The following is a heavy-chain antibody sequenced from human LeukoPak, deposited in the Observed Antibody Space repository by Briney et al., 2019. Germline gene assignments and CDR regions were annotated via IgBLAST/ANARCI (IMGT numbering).Heavy chain of an antibody. Sequence: PSETLSLTCTVSGGSISSSSYYWGWLRQPPGKGLEWIGSIYYSGSTYYNPSLKSRVTISVDTSKNQYSLKLSSVTAADTAVYYCARVAAGSEVGAILLGYFQHWGQGTLVTVSS. D-gene: IGHD1-26*01. J-gene: IGHJ1*01. CDR3: ARVAAGSEVGAILLGYFQH. V-gene: IGHV4-39*07. CDR2: IYYSGST. CDR1: GGSISSSSYY.